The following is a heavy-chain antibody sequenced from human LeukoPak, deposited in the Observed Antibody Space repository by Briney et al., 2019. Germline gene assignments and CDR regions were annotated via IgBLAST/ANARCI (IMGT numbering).Heavy chain of an antibody. J-gene: IGHJ4*02. V-gene: IGHV4-39*01. CDR2: IYYSGTT. Sequence: SETLSLTCTVSGGSTSSSNYYWGWIRQPPGKGLEWIGSIYYSGTTYYSSSLKSRVIISVDTSKNQFSLKLSSVTATDTAVYYCARHSSYSGYSVLRRLYYFDYWGQGTLVTVSS. CDR3: ARHSSYSGYSVLRRLYYFDY. D-gene: IGHD5-12*01. CDR1: GGSTSSSNYY.